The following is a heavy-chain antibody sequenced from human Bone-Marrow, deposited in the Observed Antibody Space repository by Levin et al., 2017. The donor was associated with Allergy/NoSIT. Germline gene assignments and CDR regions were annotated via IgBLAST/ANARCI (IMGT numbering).Heavy chain of an antibody. J-gene: IGHJ6*02. CDR2: IIPIFGTA. CDR1: GGTFSSYA. V-gene: IGHV1-69*06. CDR3: ARIGYCSSTSCYNDYYYGMDV. Sequence: ASVKVSCKASGGTFSSYAISWVRQAPGQGLEWMGGIIPIFGTANYAQKFQGRVTITADKSTSTAYMELSSLRSEDTAVYYCARIGYCSSTSCYNDYYYGMDVWGQGTTVTVSS. D-gene: IGHD2-2*02.